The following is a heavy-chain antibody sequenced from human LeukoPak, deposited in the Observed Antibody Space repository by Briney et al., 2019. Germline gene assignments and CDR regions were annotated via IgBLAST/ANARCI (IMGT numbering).Heavy chain of an antibody. Sequence: GGSLRLSCAASGFSFSTYWMHWVRQAPGKGLEWVANINQDGSEKYYVDSVRGRFTISRDNGKNSLYLQMNSLRAEDTAVYYCARGRVRYSGSFYYYYYGMDVWGQGTTVTVSS. CDR1: GFSFSTYW. J-gene: IGHJ6*02. D-gene: IGHD1-26*01. CDR2: INQDGSEK. V-gene: IGHV3-7*03. CDR3: ARGRVRYSGSFYYYYYGMDV.